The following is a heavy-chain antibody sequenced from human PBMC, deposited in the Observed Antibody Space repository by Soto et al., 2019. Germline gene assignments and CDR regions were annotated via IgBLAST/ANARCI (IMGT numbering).Heavy chain of an antibody. CDR1: GYTFTSYG. D-gene: IGHD5-18*01. J-gene: IGHJ5*02. V-gene: IGHV1-18*04. Sequence: QVQLVQSGAEVKKPGASVKVSCKASGYTFTSYGISWVRQAPGQGLEWMGWISAYNGNTNYAQKLQGRVTMTTDTSTSTAYMELRGLSSDDTAVYYCARDLGNIDSYGVWNWFDPWGQGTLVTVSS. CDR2: ISAYNGNT. CDR3: ARDLGNIDSYGVWNWFDP.